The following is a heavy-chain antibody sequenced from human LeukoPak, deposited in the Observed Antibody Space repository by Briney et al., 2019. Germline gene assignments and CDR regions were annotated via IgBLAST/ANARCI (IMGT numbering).Heavy chain of an antibody. V-gene: IGHV1-69*13. CDR2: IIPIFGTA. CDR3: ARDVVAATWGRFDY. CDR1: GGTFSSYA. J-gene: IGHJ4*02. Sequence: SVKVSCKASGGTFSSYAISWVRQAPGQGLEWMGGIIPIFGTANYAQKFQGRVTITADESTSTAYVELSSLRSEDTAVYYCARDVVAATWGRFDYWGQGTLVTVSS. D-gene: IGHD2-15*01.